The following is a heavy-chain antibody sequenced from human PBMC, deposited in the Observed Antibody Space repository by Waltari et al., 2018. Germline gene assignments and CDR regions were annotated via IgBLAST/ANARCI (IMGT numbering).Heavy chain of an antibody. CDR2: ISGSGGST. CDR3: AKEGLVGAFFDY. Sequence: EVQLLESGGGLVQPGGSLSISCAASGFTFSSHSMSWVRQAPGKGLEWVSAISGSGGSTYYADSVKGRFTISRDNSKNTLYLQMNSLRAEDTAVYYCAKEGLVGAFFDYWGQGTLVTVSS. D-gene: IGHD1-26*01. CDR1: GFTFSSHS. V-gene: IGHV3-23*01. J-gene: IGHJ4*02.